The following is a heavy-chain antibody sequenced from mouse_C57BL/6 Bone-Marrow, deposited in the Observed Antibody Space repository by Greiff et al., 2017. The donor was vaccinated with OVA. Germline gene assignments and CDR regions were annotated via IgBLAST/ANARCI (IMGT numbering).Heavy chain of an antibody. CDR3: AKDGYLPPWYFDV. Sequence: VQLQQSGAELAKPGASVKLSCKASGYTFTSYWMHWVKQRPGQGLEWIGYINPSSGYTKYNQKFKDKATLTADKSSSTAYMQLSSLTYEDSAVYYCAKDGYLPPWYFDVWGTGTTVTVSS. J-gene: IGHJ1*03. D-gene: IGHD2-3*01. CDR2: INPSSGYT. CDR1: GYTFTSYW. V-gene: IGHV1-7*01.